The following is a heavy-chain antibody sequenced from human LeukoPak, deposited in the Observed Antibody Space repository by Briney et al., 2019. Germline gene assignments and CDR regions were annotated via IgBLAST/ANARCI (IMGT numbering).Heavy chain of an antibody. J-gene: IGHJ4*02. Sequence: PGGSLRLSCAASGFTFRNYAMTWVRQAPGKGLEWVANIKEDGSKKNYVDSVKGRFTIFRDNAKNSLYLQMNSLRAEDTAVYYCATPLDYYDSSGYHQGGDWGQGTLVTVSS. V-gene: IGHV3-7*03. CDR2: IKEDGSKK. CDR1: GFTFRNYA. D-gene: IGHD3-22*01. CDR3: ATPLDYYDSSGYHQGGD.